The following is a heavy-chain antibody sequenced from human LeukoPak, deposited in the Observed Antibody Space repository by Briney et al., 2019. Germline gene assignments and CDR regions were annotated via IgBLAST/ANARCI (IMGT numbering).Heavy chain of an antibody. CDR1: GFTFSSYA. CDR3: ARSDSSGWYDAFDI. CDR2: ISYDGSNK. Sequence: GGSLRLSWAASGFTFSSYAMHWVRQAPGKGREWVAVISYDGSNKYYADSVKGRFTISRDNSKNTLYLQMNSLRAEDTAVYYCARSDSSGWYDAFDIWGQGTMVTVSS. J-gene: IGHJ3*02. V-gene: IGHV3-30-3*01. D-gene: IGHD6-19*01.